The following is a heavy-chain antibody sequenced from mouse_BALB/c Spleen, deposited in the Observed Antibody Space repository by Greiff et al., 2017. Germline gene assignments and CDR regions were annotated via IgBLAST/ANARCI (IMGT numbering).Heavy chain of an antibody. CDR3: ARGWLLRGAMDY. Sequence: EVKLQESGPGLVKPSQSLSLTCTVTGYSITSDYAWNWIRQFPGNKLEWMGYISYSGSTSYNPSLKSRISITRDTSKNQFFLQLNSVTTEDTATYYCARGWLLRGAMDYWGQGTSVTVSS. V-gene: IGHV3-2*02. CDR1: GYSITSDYA. D-gene: IGHD2-3*01. J-gene: IGHJ4*01. CDR2: ISYSGST.